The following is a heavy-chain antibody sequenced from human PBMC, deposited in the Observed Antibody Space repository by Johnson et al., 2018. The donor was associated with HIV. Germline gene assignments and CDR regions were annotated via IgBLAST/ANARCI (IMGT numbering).Heavy chain of an antibody. CDR2: IWYDGSNK. V-gene: IGHV3-33*06. D-gene: IGHD3-16*01. CDR3: AKEAYYVEAFDI. CDR1: GFTFSSYG. J-gene: IGHJ3*02. Sequence: QVQLVESGGGVVQPGRSLRLSCAASGFTFSSYGMHWVRQAPGKGLEWVAVIWYDGSNKYYADSLKGRFTISRDNSKNTLYLQMNILRAEDTAVYFCAKEAYYVEAFDIWGQGTMVTVSS.